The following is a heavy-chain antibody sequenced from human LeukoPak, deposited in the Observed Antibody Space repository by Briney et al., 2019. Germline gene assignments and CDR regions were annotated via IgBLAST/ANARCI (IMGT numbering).Heavy chain of an antibody. J-gene: IGHJ6*03. Sequence: PSETLSLTCTVSGGSISGKYWSWIRQTPGRGLEWVGYIYYSGTTKYNPSLKSRVTISVDTSKNQVSLKVRTVTTEDTALYYLPRPVLLEGPPPLIDYYYMDVWGKGTTVSVSS. D-gene: IGHD1-1*01. V-gene: IGHV4-59*01. CDR1: GGSISGKY. CDR3: PRPVLLEGPPPLIDYYYMDV. CDR2: IYYSGTT.